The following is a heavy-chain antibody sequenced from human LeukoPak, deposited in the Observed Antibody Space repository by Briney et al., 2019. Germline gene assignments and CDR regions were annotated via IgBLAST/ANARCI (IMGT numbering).Heavy chain of an antibody. J-gene: IGHJ4*02. CDR3: ASYFHYGDYASLWY. D-gene: IGHD4-17*01. Sequence: GGSLRLSCAASGFTFNTYAMSWVRQAPGKGLEWVSSISESGESTYYADSVKGRFTISRDNSRNTLYLQMNSLRAEDTAVYYCASYFHYGDYASLWYWGQGILVTVSS. CDR2: ISESGEST. V-gene: IGHV3-23*01. CDR1: GFTFNTYA.